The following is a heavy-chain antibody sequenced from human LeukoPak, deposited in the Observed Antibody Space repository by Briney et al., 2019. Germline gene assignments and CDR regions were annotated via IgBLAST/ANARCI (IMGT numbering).Heavy chain of an antibody. CDR1: GFTFSSYA. J-gene: IGHJ4*02. CDR2: ISYDGSNK. V-gene: IGHV3-30-3*01. Sequence: GGSLRLSCAASGFTFSSYAMHWVRQAPGKGLEWVAVISYDGSNKYYADSVKGRFTISRDNSKNTLYLQMNSLRAGDTAVYYCARKVAGWGQGTLVTVSS. CDR3: ARKVAG.